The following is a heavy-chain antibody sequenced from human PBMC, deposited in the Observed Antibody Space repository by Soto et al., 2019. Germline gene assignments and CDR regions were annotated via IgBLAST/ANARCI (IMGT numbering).Heavy chain of an antibody. D-gene: IGHD2-15*01. V-gene: IGHV3-23*01. CDR2: ISGSGGST. Sequence: GGSLRLSCAASGFTFSSYAMSWVRQAPGKGLEWVSAISGSGGSTYYADSVKGRFTISRDNSKNTLYLQMNSLRAEDTAVYYCAKVPRSGGSSYYYYMDVWAKGPRSPSP. CDR1: GFTFSSYA. J-gene: IGHJ6*03. CDR3: AKVPRSGGSSYYYYMDV.